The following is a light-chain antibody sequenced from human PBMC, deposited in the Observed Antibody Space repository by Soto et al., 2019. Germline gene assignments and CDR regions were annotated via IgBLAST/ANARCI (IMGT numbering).Light chain of an antibody. CDR1: QSVSSSY. V-gene: IGKV3-20*01. CDR2: GAS. J-gene: IGKJ1*01. Sequence: EVVLTQSPVTLSLSPGERATLSCRASQSVSSSYLAWYQQKPGQAPRLLIYGASSRATGIPDRFSGSGSGVAFTLTISGLQSEDFAVYHCQQYNQWPGTFGQGTKVDIK. CDR3: QQYNQWPGT.